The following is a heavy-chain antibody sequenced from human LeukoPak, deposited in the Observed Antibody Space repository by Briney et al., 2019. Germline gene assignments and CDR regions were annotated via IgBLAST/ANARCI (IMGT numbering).Heavy chain of an antibody. J-gene: IGHJ5*02. CDR1: GYTFTSYG. CDR3: ARASASTVTSP. D-gene: IGHD4-17*01. CDR2: ISTYNGNT. Sequence: ASVRVSCKASGYTFTSYGISWVRQAPGQGLEWMGWISTYNGNTNYAQKLQGRVTMTTDTSTNIAYMELRSLRSDDTAVYCCARASASTVTSPWGQGTLVTVSS. V-gene: IGHV1-18*01.